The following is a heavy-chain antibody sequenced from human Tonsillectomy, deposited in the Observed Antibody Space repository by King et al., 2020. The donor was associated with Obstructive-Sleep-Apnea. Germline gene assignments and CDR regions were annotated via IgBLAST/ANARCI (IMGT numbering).Heavy chain of an antibody. D-gene: IGHD4-17*01. J-gene: IGHJ4*02. V-gene: IGHV3-21*01. CDR1: GFTFSSYT. CDR3: ARDTGAYGDYVGYLDY. Sequence: EVQLVESGGGLVKPGVSLRLSCAASGFTFSSYTMNWVRQAPGKGLEWVSSISSSSSYIYYADSVKGRFTISRDNTKNSLCLQMNSLRAEDTAVYYCARDTGAYGDYVGYLDYWGQGTLVTVSS. CDR2: ISSSSSYI.